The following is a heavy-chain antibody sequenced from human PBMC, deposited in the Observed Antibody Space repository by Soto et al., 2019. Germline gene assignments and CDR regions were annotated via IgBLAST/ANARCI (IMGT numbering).Heavy chain of an antibody. J-gene: IGHJ5*02. Sequence: QVHLVQSGAEVKKPGSSVKVSCKASGGNFTSYAISWVRQAPGQGLEFMGGIVPLFGTTNYAHKFRGRVTVTADESTSTVYMEMSSLGSEDTAVYYCAKASGRSWYNWFDPWGQGTLVTVST. CDR3: AKASGRSWYNWFDP. CDR1: GGNFTSYA. D-gene: IGHD6-13*01. V-gene: IGHV1-69*01. CDR2: IVPLFGTT.